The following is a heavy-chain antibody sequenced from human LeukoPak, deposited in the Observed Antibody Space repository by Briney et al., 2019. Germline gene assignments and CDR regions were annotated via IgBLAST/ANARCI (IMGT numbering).Heavy chain of an antibody. CDR1: GXPFSSYW. J-gene: IGHJ4*02. V-gene: IGHV3-7*04. CDR2: IKQDGSQK. Sequence: GGSLRLSCAASGXPFSSYWMSWVRQAPGKGLEWVENIKQDGSQKYYVDSVRGRFTISRDNAENSLYLQLNSLTAEDTAVYYCARLYCSGASCYANLDYWGQGTLVAVSS. CDR3: ARLYCSGASCYANLDY. D-gene: IGHD2-15*01.